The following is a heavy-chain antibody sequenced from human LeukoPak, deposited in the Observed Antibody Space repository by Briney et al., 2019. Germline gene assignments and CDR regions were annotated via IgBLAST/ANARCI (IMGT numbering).Heavy chain of an antibody. J-gene: IGHJ4*02. CDR3: ARVGMVGPVDY. D-gene: IGHD1-26*01. Sequence: SETLSLTCAVYGGSFSGYYWSWIRQPPGKGLEWIGEIKHSGSTNYNPSLKSRVTISVDTSKNQFSLKLSSVTAADTAVYYCARVGMVGPVDYWGQGTLVTVSS. V-gene: IGHV4-34*01. CDR2: IKHSGST. CDR1: GGSFSGYY.